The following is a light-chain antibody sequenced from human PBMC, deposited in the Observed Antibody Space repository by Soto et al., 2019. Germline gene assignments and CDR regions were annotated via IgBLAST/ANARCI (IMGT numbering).Light chain of an antibody. CDR3: QQRSNWPPFT. J-gene: IGKJ3*01. CDR2: DAS. V-gene: IGKV3-11*01. CDR1: QGVSSY. Sequence: EIVLTQSPATLSLSPGERATLSCRASQGVSSYLAWYQQKPGQAPRLLIYDASNRPTGIPARFSGSGSGIYVSLPIITLVPEDFAVYYCQQRSNWPPFTFGPGTKVDIK.